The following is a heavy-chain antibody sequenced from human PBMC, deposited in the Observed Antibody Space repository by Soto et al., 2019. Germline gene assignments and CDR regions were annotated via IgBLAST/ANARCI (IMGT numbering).Heavy chain of an antibody. CDR1: GFTFSGYG. Sequence: AGGSLRLSCAASGFTFSGYGMHWVRQAPGKGLEWVAVISYDGSEKYYVDSVKGRFTISRDNAKNSLYLQMNSLRAEDTAVYYCACSGWYVSAFDIWGQGTMVTVSS. CDR3: ACSGWYVSAFDI. J-gene: IGHJ3*02. CDR2: ISYDGSEK. D-gene: IGHD6-19*01. V-gene: IGHV3-30*03.